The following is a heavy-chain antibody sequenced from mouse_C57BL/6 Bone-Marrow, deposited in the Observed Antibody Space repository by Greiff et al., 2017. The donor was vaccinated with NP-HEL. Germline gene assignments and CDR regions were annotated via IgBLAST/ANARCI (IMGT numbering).Heavy chain of an antibody. CDR3: AREGNYYGSSPYAMDY. J-gene: IGHJ4*01. CDR2: ISYDGSN. Sequence: ESGPGLVKPSQSLSLTCSVTGYSITSGYYWNWIRQFPGNKLEWMGYISYDGSNNYNPSLKNRISITRDTSKNQFFLKLNSVTTEDTATYYCAREGNYYGSSPYAMDYWGQGTSVTVSS. D-gene: IGHD1-1*01. V-gene: IGHV3-6*01. CDR1: GYSITSGYY.